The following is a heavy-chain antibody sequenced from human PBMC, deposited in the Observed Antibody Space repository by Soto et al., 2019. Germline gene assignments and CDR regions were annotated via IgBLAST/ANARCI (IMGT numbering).Heavy chain of an antibody. V-gene: IGHV3-74*01. Sequence: GSLRLSCAASGFTFSSYWMHWVRQAPGKGLVWVSRINSDGSSTSYADSVKGRFTISRDNAKNMLYLQMNSLRAEDTAVYYCARDYSGSYYWFDYWGQGTLVTVSS. CDR3: ARDYSGSYYWFDY. CDR1: GFTFSSYW. CDR2: INSDGSST. J-gene: IGHJ4*02. D-gene: IGHD1-26*01.